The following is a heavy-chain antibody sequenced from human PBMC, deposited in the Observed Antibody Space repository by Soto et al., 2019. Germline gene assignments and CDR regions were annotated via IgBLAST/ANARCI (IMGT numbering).Heavy chain of an antibody. CDR2: IYYTGST. J-gene: IGHJ6*03. CDR1: GGSISSGGYY. CDR3: ARESRDFYYYYLDV. Sequence: QVQLQESGPGLVKPSQTLSLTCTVSGGSISSGGYYWSWIRQHPGKGLEWIGYIYYTGSTYYNPSLKSRVTISVDTSKNKFSMQLSSVTAADSAVYYCARESRDFYYYYLDVWGKGTTVTVSS. V-gene: IGHV4-31*03.